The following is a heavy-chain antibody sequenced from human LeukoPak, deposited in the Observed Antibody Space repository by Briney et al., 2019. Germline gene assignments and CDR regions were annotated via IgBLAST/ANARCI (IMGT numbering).Heavy chain of an antibody. CDR2: IYYSGST. Sequence: SETLSLTCTVSGGSISSSSYYWGWIRQPPGKGLEWIGSIYYSGSTYYNPSLKSRVTISVDTSKTQFSLKLSSVTAADTAVYYCARDRGYSYGYVLDYWGQGTLVTVSS. V-gene: IGHV4-39*07. J-gene: IGHJ4*02. CDR3: ARDRGYSYGYVLDY. CDR1: GGSISSSSYY. D-gene: IGHD5-18*01.